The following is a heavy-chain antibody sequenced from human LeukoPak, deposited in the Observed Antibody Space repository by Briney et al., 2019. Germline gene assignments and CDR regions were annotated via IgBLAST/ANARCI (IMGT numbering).Heavy chain of an antibody. Sequence: GGSLRLSCAASGFTFSSYSMNWVRQAPGKGLEWVSCISSSSSTIYYADSVKGRFTISRDNSKNTLYLQMNSLRAEDTAVYYCARKGCSSTSCSFDYWGQGTLVTVSS. CDR1: GFTFSSYS. D-gene: IGHD2-2*01. CDR2: ISSSSSTI. J-gene: IGHJ4*02. V-gene: IGHV3-48*01. CDR3: ARKGCSSTSCSFDY.